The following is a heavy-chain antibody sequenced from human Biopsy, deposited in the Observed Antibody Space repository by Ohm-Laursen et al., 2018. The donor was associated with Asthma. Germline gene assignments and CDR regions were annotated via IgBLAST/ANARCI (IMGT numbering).Heavy chain of an antibody. CDR2: INPNSGGT. CDR1: GYTFTGYY. V-gene: IGHV1-2*06. J-gene: IGHJ4*02. CDR3: ARGRHYDFWSGYYIEYFDY. D-gene: IGHD3-3*01. Sequence: GASVKVSCKASGYTFTGYYMHWVRQAPGQGLEWMGRINPNSGGTNYAQKFQGRVTMTRDTSISTACMELSRLRSDDTAVYYCARGRHYDFWSGYYIEYFDYWGQGTLVTVSS.